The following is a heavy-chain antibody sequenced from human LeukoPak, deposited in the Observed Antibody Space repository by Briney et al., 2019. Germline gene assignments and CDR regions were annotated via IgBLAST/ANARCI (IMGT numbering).Heavy chain of an antibody. CDR2: ISGSGGST. J-gene: IGHJ4*02. Sequence: GGSLRLSCAASGFTLSSYAMSWVRQAPGKGLEWVSAISGSGGSTYYADSVKGRFTNSRDNSKNTLYLQMNSLRAEDTAVYYCAKEVTAIRRGYFDYWGQGTLVTVSS. V-gene: IGHV3-23*01. CDR1: GFTLSSYA. D-gene: IGHD2-21*02. CDR3: AKEVTAIRRGYFDY.